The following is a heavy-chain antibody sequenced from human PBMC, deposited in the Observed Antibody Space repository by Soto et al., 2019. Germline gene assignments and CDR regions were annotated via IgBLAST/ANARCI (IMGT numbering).Heavy chain of an antibody. CDR2: INHSGST. Sequence: PSETLSLTCAVYGGSFSGYYWSWIRQPPGKGLEWIGEINHSGSTNYNPSLKSRVTISVDTSKNQFSLKLSSVTAADTAVYYCAGGPPVVAAAGHYGMDVWGQGTTVTVSS. D-gene: IGHD6-13*01. J-gene: IGHJ6*02. V-gene: IGHV4-34*01. CDR1: GGSFSGYY. CDR3: AGGPPVVAAAGHYGMDV.